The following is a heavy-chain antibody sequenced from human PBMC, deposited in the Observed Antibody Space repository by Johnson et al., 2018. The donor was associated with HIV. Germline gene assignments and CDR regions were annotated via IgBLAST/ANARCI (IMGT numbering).Heavy chain of an antibody. V-gene: IGHV3-30*04. Sequence: QVQLVESGGGVVQPGRSLRLSCAASGFTFSSYAMHWVRQAPGKGLEGVAAISYDGSNKYYADSVKGRFTISRDNSKNTLYLQMNSLRGEDTAVYYCTRDWRGDSSGYYYFFSFDIWGQGTMVTVSS. CDR1: GFTFSSYA. D-gene: IGHD3-22*01. CDR3: TRDWRGDSSGYYYFFSFDI. CDR2: ISYDGSNK. J-gene: IGHJ3*02.